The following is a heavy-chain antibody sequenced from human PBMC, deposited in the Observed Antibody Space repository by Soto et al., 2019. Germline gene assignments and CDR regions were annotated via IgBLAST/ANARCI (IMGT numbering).Heavy chain of an antibody. CDR3: ARDREIVGAYIAFDI. J-gene: IGHJ3*02. CDR2: ISAYNGNT. CDR1: GYTFTSYG. D-gene: IGHD1-26*01. Sequence: ASVKVSCKASGYTFTSYGISWVRQAPGQGLEWMGWISAYNGNTNYTQKLQGRVTMTTDTSTSTAYMELRSLRSDDTAVYYCARDREIVGAYIAFDIGGKGTMAPVSS. V-gene: IGHV1-18*01.